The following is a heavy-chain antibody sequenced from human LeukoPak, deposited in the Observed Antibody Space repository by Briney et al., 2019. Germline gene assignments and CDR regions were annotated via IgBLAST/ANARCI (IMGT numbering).Heavy chain of an antibody. CDR3: ASDGEYSSGWYAYSFDI. Sequence: GGSLRLSCAASGFTFSSYAMHWVRQAPGKGLEWVAVISYDGSNKYYADSVKGRFTISRDNAKNSLYLQMNSLRAEDTAVYYCASDGEYSSGWYAYSFDIWGQGTMVTVSS. V-gene: IGHV3-30*04. CDR1: GFTFSSYA. J-gene: IGHJ3*02. CDR2: ISYDGSNK. D-gene: IGHD6-19*01.